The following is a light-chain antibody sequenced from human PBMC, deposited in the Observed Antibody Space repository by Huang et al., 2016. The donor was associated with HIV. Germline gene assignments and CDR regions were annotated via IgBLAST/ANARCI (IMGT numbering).Light chain of an antibody. CDR1: LSISSW. V-gene: IGKV1-5*03. CDR2: KAS. Sequence: DIQMTQSPSTLSASVGDRVTITCRASLSISSWLAWYQQKPGKAPKLLISKASSLESGVPSRFSGSGSGTEFTLTISSLQPDDFATYYCQQYTTYFPTFGQGTKLEIK. CDR3: QQYTTYFPT. J-gene: IGKJ2*01.